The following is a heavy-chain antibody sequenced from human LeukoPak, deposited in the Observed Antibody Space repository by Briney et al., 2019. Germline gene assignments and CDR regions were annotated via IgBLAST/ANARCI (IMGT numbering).Heavy chain of an antibody. CDR2: IYYSGST. D-gene: IGHD3-10*01. CDR3: ARMLREYRPFDY. J-gene: IGHJ4*02. CDR1: GGSISSSSYY. Sequence: KPSETLSLTCTVSGGSISSSSYYWGWIRQPPGKGLEWIGSIYYSGSTNYNPSLKSRVTISVDTSKNQFSLKLSSVTAADTAVYYCARMLREYRPFDYWGQGTLVTVSS. V-gene: IGHV4-39*07.